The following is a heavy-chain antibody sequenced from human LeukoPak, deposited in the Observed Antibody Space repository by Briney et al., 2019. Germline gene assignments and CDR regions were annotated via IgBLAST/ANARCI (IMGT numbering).Heavy chain of an antibody. Sequence: PGGSLRLSCTASGFTFSGYEMNWVRQAPGKGLEWVSYISSSGNSIYYADSVKGRFTISRDNAKNSLYLQMNSLKTEDTAVYYCAKVHCSGGSCYSGDYWGQGILVTVSS. V-gene: IGHV3-48*03. CDR3: AKVHCSGGSCYSGDY. CDR2: ISSSGNSI. D-gene: IGHD2-15*01. J-gene: IGHJ4*02. CDR1: GFTFSGYE.